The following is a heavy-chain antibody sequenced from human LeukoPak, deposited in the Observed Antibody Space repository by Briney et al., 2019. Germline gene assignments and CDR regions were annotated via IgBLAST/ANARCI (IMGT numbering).Heavy chain of an antibody. CDR3: AKLAVARYNWFDP. CDR1: GGSISSHY. D-gene: IGHD6-19*01. Sequence: PSETLSLTCTVSGGSISSHYWSWIRQPPGKGLEWIGYIYYSGSTNYNPSLKSRVTISVDTSKNQFSLKLSSVTAADTAVYYCAKLAVARYNWFDPWGQGTLVTVSS. V-gene: IGHV4-59*11. CDR2: IYYSGST. J-gene: IGHJ5*02.